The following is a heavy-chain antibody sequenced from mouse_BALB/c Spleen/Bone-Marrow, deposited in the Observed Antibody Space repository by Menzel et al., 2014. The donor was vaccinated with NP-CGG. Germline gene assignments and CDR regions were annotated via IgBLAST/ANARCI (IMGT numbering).Heavy chain of an antibody. CDR1: GYTFXTYW. J-gene: IGHJ3*01. CDR2: INPTNGGT. V-gene: IGHV1S16*01. CDR3: AIWGRLAY. Sequence: VKLQESGAELVKPGASVKLSCKASGYTFXTYWMHWVKLRPGQGFEWIGEINPTNGGTNYNEKFKRKATLTVEKFSSTAYMQLSSLTSEDSTVYYCAIWGRLAYWGQGTLVTVSA.